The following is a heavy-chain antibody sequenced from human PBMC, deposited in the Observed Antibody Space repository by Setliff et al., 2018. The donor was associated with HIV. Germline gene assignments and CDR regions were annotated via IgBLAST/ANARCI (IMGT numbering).Heavy chain of an antibody. CDR1: GGPLSGHY. CDR3: TRRRGPMVRGVDPTPSYYFDY. J-gene: IGHJ4*02. V-gene: IGHV4-34*01. CDR2: TSHSGKT. Sequence: SETLSLTCAVYGGPLSGHYWSWIRQPPGQGLEWIGETSHSGKTNYNPSLKSRVTISQDTSKNQFSLRLSSVTAADTAVYYCTRRRGPMVRGVDPTPSYYFDYWGQGTLVTVSS. D-gene: IGHD3-10*01.